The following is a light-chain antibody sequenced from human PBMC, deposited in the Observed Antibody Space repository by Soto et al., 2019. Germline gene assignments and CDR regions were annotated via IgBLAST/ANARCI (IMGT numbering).Light chain of an antibody. J-gene: IGLJ1*01. Sequence: SALIEPASVSGSPGQSITISCTGTSSDIGNYHLVSWYQHHPGKAPKLIIYEVSKWSSGVSDRFSGSKSGYTASLTISGLQAEDEADYYCCSYAGVNWGYVLGTGTKVTVL. CDR3: CSYAGVNWGYV. CDR2: EVS. CDR1: SSDIGNYHL. V-gene: IGLV2-23*02.